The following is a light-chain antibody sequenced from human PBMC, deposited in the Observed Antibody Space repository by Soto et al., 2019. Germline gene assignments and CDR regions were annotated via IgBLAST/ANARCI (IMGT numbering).Light chain of an antibody. CDR2: AAS. Sequence: DIQMTRSPSSLSASVGDRVTITCRASQSISRYLNWYQQKPGKAPKLLIYAASSLKSGVPSRFSGSGSGTDFTLTISSLQPEDFATYYCQQCYSTPYTFGPGTKVDIK. CDR1: QSISRY. V-gene: IGKV1-39*01. CDR3: QQCYSTPYT. J-gene: IGKJ3*01.